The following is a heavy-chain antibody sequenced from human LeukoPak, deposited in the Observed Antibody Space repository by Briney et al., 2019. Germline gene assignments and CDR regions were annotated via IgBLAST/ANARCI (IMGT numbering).Heavy chain of an antibody. CDR2: INHSGST. Sequence: SETLSLTCAVYGGSFSGYYWSWIRQPPGKGLEWIGEINHSGSTNYNPSLKSRITISIDTSKNQFSLKLSSVTAADTAVHYCARGRTTGDYWGQGTLVTVSS. CDR1: GGSFSGYY. CDR3: ARGRTTGDY. V-gene: IGHV4-34*01. J-gene: IGHJ4*02. D-gene: IGHD1-1*01.